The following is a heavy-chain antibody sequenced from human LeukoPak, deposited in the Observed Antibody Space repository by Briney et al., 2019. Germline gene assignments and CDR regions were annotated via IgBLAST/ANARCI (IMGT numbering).Heavy chain of an antibody. CDR1: GYTFTSYA. CDR3: ARCPTIAAAVYFDY. Sequence: ASVKVSCKASGYTFTSYAMHWVREAPGQRLEWMGWINAGNGNTKYSQKFQGRVTITRDTSASTAYMELSSLRSEDTAVYYCARCPTIAAAVYFDYWGQGTLVTVSS. V-gene: IGHV1-3*01. D-gene: IGHD6-13*01. J-gene: IGHJ4*02. CDR2: INAGNGNT.